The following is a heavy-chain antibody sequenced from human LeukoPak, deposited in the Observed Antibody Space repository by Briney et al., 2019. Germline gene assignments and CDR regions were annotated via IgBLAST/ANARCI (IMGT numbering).Heavy chain of an antibody. CDR1: GFTFSSYE. CDR2: ISSSGSTI. D-gene: IGHD6-19*01. V-gene: IGHV3-48*03. J-gene: IGHJ4*02. Sequence: GGSLRLSCAASGFTFSSYEMNWVRQAPGKGLEWVSYISSSGSTIHYADSVKGRFTISRDNAKNSLYLQMNSLRAEDTAVYYCARLDGLGDYWGQGTLVTVSS. CDR3: ARLDGLGDY.